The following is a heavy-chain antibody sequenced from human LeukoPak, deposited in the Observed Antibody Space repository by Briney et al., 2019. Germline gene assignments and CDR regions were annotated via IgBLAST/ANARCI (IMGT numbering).Heavy chain of an antibody. CDR2: IYYSGST. CDR3: ARVYDFWSGSPFDP. CDR1: GGSVSSSSSY. Sequence: PSETLSITCTVSGGSVSSSSSYWGWIRQPPGKGLEWIGSIYYSGSTYYNPSLKSRVTISVDTSKNQFSLKLSSVTAADTAVYYCARVYDFWSGSPFDPWGQGTLVTVSS. J-gene: IGHJ5*02. V-gene: IGHV4-39*01. D-gene: IGHD3-3*01.